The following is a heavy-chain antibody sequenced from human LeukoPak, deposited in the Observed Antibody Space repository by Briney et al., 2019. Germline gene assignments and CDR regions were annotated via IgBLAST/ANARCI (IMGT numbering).Heavy chain of an antibody. CDR3: ARTTVTEHPGSRFDY. CDR1: GGSFSGYY. CDR2: INHSGST. D-gene: IGHD4-11*01. J-gene: IGHJ4*02. Sequence: SETLSLTCAVYGGSFSGYYWSWIRQPPGKRLEWIGEINHSGSTNYDPSLKSRVTMSVDTSKNQFSLQLNSVTPEDTAVYYCARTTVTEHPGSRFDYWGQGTLVTVSS. V-gene: IGHV4-34*01.